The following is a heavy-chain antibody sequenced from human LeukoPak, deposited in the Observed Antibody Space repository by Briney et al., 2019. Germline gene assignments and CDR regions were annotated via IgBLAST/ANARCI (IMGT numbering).Heavy chain of an antibody. CDR3: ARYVDQTYYYYYMDV. Sequence: GGSLRLSCAASGFTFSRYWMSWVRQAPGKGLEWVANIKQDGSEKYYVDSVKGRFTISRDNAKNSLSLQTNSLRAEDTAVYYCARYVDQTYYYYYMDVWGKGTTVTVSS. J-gene: IGHJ6*03. CDR1: GFTFSRYW. V-gene: IGHV3-7*01. D-gene: IGHD2-2*01. CDR2: IKQDGSEK.